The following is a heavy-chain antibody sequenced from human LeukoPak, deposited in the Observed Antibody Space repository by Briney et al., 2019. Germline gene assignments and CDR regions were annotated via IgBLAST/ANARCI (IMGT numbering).Heavy chain of an antibody. CDR3: ARDARYFDWLSYFDY. D-gene: IGHD3-9*01. J-gene: IGHJ4*02. CDR1: GGSISSSSYY. Sequence: SETLSLTCTVSGGSISSSSYYWGWIRPPPGKGLEWIGSIYYSGSTYYNPSLKSRVTISVDTSKNQFSLKLSSVTAADTAVYYCARDARYFDWLSYFDYWGQGTLVTVSS. V-gene: IGHV4-39*02. CDR2: IYYSGST.